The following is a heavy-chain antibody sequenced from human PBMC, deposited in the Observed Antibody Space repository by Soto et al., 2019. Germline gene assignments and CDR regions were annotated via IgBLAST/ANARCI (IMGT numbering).Heavy chain of an antibody. J-gene: IGHJ5*02. V-gene: IGHV3-30-3*01. CDR1: GFTFSSYA. CDR3: SRGWYGSP. CDR2: ISYDGSNK. D-gene: IGHD6-13*01. Sequence: GGSLRLSCAASGFTFSSYAMHWVRQAPGKGLEWVAVISYDGSNKYYADSVKGRFTISRDNSKNTLYLQMNSLRAEDMAVYYCSRGWYGSPWGQGTLVTVSS.